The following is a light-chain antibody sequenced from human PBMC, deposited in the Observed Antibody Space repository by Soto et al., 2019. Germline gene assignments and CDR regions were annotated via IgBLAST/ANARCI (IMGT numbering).Light chain of an antibody. V-gene: IGKV3-11*01. CDR2: DTS. CDR3: QQRSSPTWT. CDR1: QRISEY. Sequence: VFTHSPATLSLSPGERATLSCRASQRISEYLAWYQQKPGQPPRLVIYDTSTRATGVPARFSSSGSGTEYTLTITDLVPQNFPVYYCQQRSSPTWTFGQETKVAVK. J-gene: IGKJ1*01.